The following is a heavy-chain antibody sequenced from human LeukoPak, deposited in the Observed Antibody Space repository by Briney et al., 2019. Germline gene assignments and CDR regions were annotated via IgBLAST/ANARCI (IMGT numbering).Heavy chain of an antibody. V-gene: IGHV3-23*01. CDR2: ISGSGGST. CDR1: GFTVSSNY. D-gene: IGHD3-10*01. CDR3: AKFMAYFDY. Sequence: GGSLRLSCAASGFTVSSNYMSWVRQAPGKGLEWVSAISGSGGSTYYADSVKGRFTISRDNSKNTLYLQMNSLRAEDTAVYYCAKFMAYFDYWGQGTLVTVSS. J-gene: IGHJ4*02.